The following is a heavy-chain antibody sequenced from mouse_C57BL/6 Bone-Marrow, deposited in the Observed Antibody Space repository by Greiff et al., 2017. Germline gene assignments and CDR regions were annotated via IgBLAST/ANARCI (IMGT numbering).Heavy chain of an antibody. V-gene: IGHV1-69*01. J-gene: IGHJ3*01. CDR3: ARELRLAAWFAY. Sequence: VQLQQPGAELVMPGASVKLSCKASGYTFTSYWMHWVKQRPGQGLEWIGEIDPSDSYTNYNQKFKGKSTLTVDKSSSTAYMQLSSLTSEDSAVYYCARELRLAAWFAYWGQGTLVTVSA. CDR2: IDPSDSYT. D-gene: IGHD3-2*02. CDR1: GYTFTSYW.